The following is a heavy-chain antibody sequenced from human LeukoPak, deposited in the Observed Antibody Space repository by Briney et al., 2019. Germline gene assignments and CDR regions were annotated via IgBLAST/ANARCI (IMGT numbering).Heavy chain of an antibody. CDR1: GFTFSSYS. V-gene: IGHV3-21*04. CDR2: ISSSSSYI. CDR3: AKDLDDYYDSSGYDY. Sequence: GGSLRLSCAASGFTFSSYSMNWVRQAPGKGLEWVSSISSSSSYIYYADSVKGRFTISRDNAKNSLYLQMNSLRAEDTALYYCAKDLDDYYDSSGYDYWGQGTLVTVSS. J-gene: IGHJ4*02. D-gene: IGHD3-22*01.